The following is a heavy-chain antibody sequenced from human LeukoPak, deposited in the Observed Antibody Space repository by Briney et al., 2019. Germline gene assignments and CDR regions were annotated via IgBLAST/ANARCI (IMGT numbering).Heavy chain of an antibody. CDR3: ARLVFGVVSDFDY. CDR1: GGSISSSSYY. J-gene: IGHJ4*02. V-gene: IGHV4-39*01. D-gene: IGHD3-3*01. CDR2: IYYSGST. Sequence: PSETLSLTCTVSGGSISSSSYYWGWIRQPPGKGLEWIGSIYYSGSTYYNPSLKSRVTISVDTSKNQFSLKLSSVTAADTAVYYCARLVFGVVSDFDYWGQGTLVTVSS.